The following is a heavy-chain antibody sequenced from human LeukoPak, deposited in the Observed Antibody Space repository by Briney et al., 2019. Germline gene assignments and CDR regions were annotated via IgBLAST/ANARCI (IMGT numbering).Heavy chain of an antibody. D-gene: IGHD4-17*01. V-gene: IGHV4-59*01. CDR1: GGSINNYY. Sequence: PSETLSLTCTVSGGSINNYYWSCIRQPPGKGLEWIAYIYYRGRTNYNPSLKSRVTFSVDTSKNQFSLKLNSVTAADTAVYYCARGGDYGDLRYFDYWGQGTLVTASS. CDR3: ARGGDYGDLRYFDY. J-gene: IGHJ4*02. CDR2: IYYRGRT.